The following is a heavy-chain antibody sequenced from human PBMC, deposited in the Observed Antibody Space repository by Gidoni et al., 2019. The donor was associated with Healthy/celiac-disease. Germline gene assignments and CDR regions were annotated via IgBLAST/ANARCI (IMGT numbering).Heavy chain of an antibody. CDR2: ISYDGSNK. Sequence: QVQLVESGGGVVQPGRSLRLSCAASGFTFSSYAMHGVRQAPGKGLEWVAVISYDGSNKYYADSVKGRFTISRDNSKNTLYLQMNSLRAEDTAVYYCAKDVSSSPGGAFDIWGQGTMVTVSS. D-gene: IGHD6-6*01. CDR3: AKDVSSSPGGAFDI. CDR1: GFTFSSYA. J-gene: IGHJ3*02. V-gene: IGHV3-30*18.